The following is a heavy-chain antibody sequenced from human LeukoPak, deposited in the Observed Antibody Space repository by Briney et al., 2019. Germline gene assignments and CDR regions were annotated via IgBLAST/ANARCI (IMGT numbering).Heavy chain of an antibody. Sequence: GGSLRLSCAASGSTFSSSWMHWVRQAPGKGLVWVSRITRDGSSTTYADSVKGRFTTSRDNAKNTLYLQMDSLRDDDTAVYYCARDPGYESWSPFWGGMDVWGNGTTVIVSS. CDR2: ITRDGSST. CDR1: GSTFSSSW. V-gene: IGHV3-74*01. J-gene: IGHJ6*04. D-gene: IGHD3-16*01. CDR3: ARDPGYESWSPFWGGMDV.